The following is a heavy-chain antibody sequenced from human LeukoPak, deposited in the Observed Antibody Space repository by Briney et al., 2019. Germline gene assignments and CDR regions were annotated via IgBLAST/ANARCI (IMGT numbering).Heavy chain of an antibody. V-gene: IGHV3-7*01. CDR3: ARDAPGAFDI. CDR1: GLTFSGYW. CDR2: IKQDGSEK. J-gene: IGHJ3*02. Sequence: GGSLRLSCAASGLTFSGYWMSWVRQAPGKGLEWVANIKQDGSEKYYVDSVKGRFTISRDNAKNSLYLQMNSLRAEDTAVYYCARDAPGAFDIWGQGTMVTVSS.